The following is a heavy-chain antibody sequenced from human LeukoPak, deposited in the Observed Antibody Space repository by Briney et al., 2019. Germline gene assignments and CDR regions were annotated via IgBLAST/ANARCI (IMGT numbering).Heavy chain of an antibody. CDR2: IYYSGST. CDR1: GGSISSGSYY. J-gene: IGHJ6*03. V-gene: IGHV4-61*10. CDR3: ARDGKAARPNYYYYYMDV. Sequence: SETLSPTCAVSGGSISSGSYYWSWIRQPAGKGLEWIGYIYYSGSTNYNPSLKSRVTISVDTSKNQFSLKLSSVTAADTAVYYCARDGKAARPNYYYYYMDVWGKGTTVTVSS. D-gene: IGHD6-6*01.